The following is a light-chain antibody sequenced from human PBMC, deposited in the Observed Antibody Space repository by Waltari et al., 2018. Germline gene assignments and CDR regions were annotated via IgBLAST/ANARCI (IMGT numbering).Light chain of an antibody. J-gene: IGLJ2*01. CDR3: QAWDTISAG. CDR2: QDT. V-gene: IGLV3-1*01. CDR1: QLGNQY. Sequence: SHELTQPPSVPVSPAPTASTTSSGYQLGNQYDSWSQQKPGQSPVLIIYQDTKRPSGIPERLSGSNSGNTATLTISGTQVMDEGDYYCQAWDTISAGLGGGTKLTVL.